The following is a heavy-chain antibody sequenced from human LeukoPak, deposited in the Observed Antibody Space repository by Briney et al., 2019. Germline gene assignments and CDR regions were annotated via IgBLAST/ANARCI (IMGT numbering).Heavy chain of an antibody. V-gene: IGHV1-18*01. CDR1: GYTFTSYG. D-gene: IGHD6-19*01. CDR2: ISAYNGNT. CDR3: AREEQWLVEDYNYGMDV. Sequence: ASVKVSCKASGYTFTSYGISWVRQAPGQGLEWMGWISAYNGNTNYAQKLQGRVTMTTDTSTSTAYMELRSLRSDDTAVYYCAREEQWLVEDYNYGMDVWGQGTTVTVSS. J-gene: IGHJ6*02.